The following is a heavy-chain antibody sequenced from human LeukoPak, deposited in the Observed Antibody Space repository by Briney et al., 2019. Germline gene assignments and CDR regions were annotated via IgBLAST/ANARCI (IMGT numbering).Heavy chain of an antibody. V-gene: IGHV4-34*01. J-gene: IGHJ4*02. CDR1: GGSFSGYS. D-gene: IGHD2-8*01. CDR3: ARPVYARYYFDF. Sequence: PSETLSRTCAVYGGSFSGYSWSWIRQPPGKGLEWIGEINHSGSTNYNPSLKSRVTISVDTSKNQFSLKLSSVTAADTAVYYCARPVYARYYFDFWGQGTLVTVSS. CDR2: INHSGST.